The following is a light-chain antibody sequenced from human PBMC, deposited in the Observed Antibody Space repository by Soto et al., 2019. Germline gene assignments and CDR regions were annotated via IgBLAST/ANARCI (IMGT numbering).Light chain of an antibody. CDR1: QSVSSN. J-gene: IGKJ5*01. Sequence: EIEMTQSPATLSVSPGERATLSCRASQSVSSNLAWYQHKPGQTPRLLIYGASTRAIDMPGRFSGRGSGTEFTLTISSLQSEDFAVYYCQQYNNWPPITFGQGTRLEI. CDR3: QQYNNWPPIT. CDR2: GAS. V-gene: IGKV3-15*01.